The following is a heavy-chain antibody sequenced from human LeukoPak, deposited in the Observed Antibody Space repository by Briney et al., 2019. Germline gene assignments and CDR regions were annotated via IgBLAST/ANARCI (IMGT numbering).Heavy chain of an antibody. D-gene: IGHD5-24*01. CDR3: ARLGDGYNRAYFDY. J-gene: IGHJ4*02. CDR1: GFTFSSYE. Sequence: GGSLILSCAASGFTFSSYEMNWVRQAPGKGLEWVSYISSSGSTIYYADSVKGRFTISRDNAKNSLYLQMNSLRAEDTAVYYCARLGDGYNRAYFDYWGQGTLVTVSP. V-gene: IGHV3-48*03. CDR2: ISSSGSTI.